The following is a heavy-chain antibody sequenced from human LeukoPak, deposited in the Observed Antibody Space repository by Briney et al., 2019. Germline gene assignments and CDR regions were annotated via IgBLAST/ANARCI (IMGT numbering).Heavy chain of an antibody. D-gene: IGHD6-13*01. CDR3: ASGPGYSSSWYFDY. CDR2: ISSGGSTI. V-gene: IGHV3-11*04. Sequence: PGGSLRLSCAASGFTFSDYYMSWIRQAPGKGLEWVSYISSGGSTIYYADSVKGRFTISRDNAKNSLYLQMNSLRAEDTAVYYCASGPGYSSSWYFDYWGQGTLVTVSS. J-gene: IGHJ4*02. CDR1: GFTFSDYY.